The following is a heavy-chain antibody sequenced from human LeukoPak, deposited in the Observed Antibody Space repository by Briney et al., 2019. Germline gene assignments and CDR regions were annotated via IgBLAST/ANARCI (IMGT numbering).Heavy chain of an antibody. CDR1: EFTFNRYW. D-gene: IGHD6-13*01. CDR2: IKKDGSEK. J-gene: IGHJ4*02. Sequence: QPGGSLRLSCAASEFTFNRYWMRWVRQAPGKGLEWVANIKKDGSEKYYVDSVKGRFTISRDNAKNSVHLQMNSLRADDTAVYYCARGLAAPDYWGEGTLVTVSS. CDR3: ARGLAAPDY. V-gene: IGHV3-7*03.